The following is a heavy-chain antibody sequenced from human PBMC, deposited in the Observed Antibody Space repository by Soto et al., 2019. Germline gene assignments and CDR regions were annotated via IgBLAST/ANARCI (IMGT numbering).Heavy chain of an antibody. Sequence: ASVKVSCKASGYTFTSYGISGVRQAPGQGLEWMGWISAYNGNTNYAQKLQGRVTMTTDTSTSTAYMELRSLRSDDTAVYYCARSGYSGYEEGPFDYWGQGTLVTVSS. D-gene: IGHD5-12*01. CDR2: ISAYNGNT. CDR3: ARSGYSGYEEGPFDY. V-gene: IGHV1-18*04. CDR1: GYTFTSYG. J-gene: IGHJ4*02.